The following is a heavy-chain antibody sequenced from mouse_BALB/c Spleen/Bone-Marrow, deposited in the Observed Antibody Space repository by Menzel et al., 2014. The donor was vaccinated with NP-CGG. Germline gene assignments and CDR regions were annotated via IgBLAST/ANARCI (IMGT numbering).Heavy chain of an antibody. J-gene: IGHJ3*01. D-gene: IGHD2-4*01. CDR1: GYSFTDYN. CDR2: IDPYIDGT. V-gene: IGHV1S135*01. CDR3: ARPLYYDYGFAY. Sequence: VQLQQSGPELVKPGASVKVSCKASGYSFTDYNMYWVKQSHGKSLEWIGYIDPYIDGTSYNQKFRGKATLTVDKSSSTAFMHHNSLTSEDSAVYYCARPLYYDYGFAYWGQGTLVTVST.